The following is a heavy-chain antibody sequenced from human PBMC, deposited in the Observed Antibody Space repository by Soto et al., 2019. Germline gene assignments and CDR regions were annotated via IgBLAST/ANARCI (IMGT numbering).Heavy chain of an antibody. CDR2: IDWDDDK. J-gene: IGHJ4*02. CDR1: GFSLSTSGVC. CDR3: ARIRCRDFWSLYDY. V-gene: IGHV2-70*01. Sequence: GSGPNAGEPTQTLTLTCTFSGFSLSTSGVCVSWIRQPPGKALEWLALIDWDDDKYYSTSLKTRLTISKDTSKNQVVLTMTNMDPVDTATYYCARIRCRDFWSLYDYWGQGTLVTVSS. D-gene: IGHD3-3*01.